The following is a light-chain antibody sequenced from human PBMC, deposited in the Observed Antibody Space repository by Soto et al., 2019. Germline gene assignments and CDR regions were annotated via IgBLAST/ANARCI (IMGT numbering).Light chain of an antibody. CDR2: GAS. CDR3: QQYGTSPQT. J-gene: IGKJ1*01. CDR1: QSVASNC. V-gene: IGKV3-20*01. Sequence: EIVLTQSPGTLSLSPGEGATLSCRASQSVASNCLAWYHQKPGQAPRLLIYGASSRATGIADRFSGSGSGTDVTLTIDRLEPEDFAVYYCQQYGTSPQTFGQGTKVEIK.